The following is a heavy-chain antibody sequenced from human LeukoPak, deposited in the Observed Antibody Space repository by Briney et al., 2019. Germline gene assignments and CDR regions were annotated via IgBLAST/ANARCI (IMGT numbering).Heavy chain of an antibody. D-gene: IGHD1-26*01. CDR2: ISVYGANT. J-gene: IGHJ5*02. V-gene: IGHV3-23*01. Sequence: PGGSRRLSCAASGFTFNLYGMSWVRQVPGEGLEWVSGISVYGANTYYADSVKGRFTVSRDNSKNTVFLQMNSLTVEDTAVYHCAKDRGPYLGIDNNWFDPWGQGTLVIVSS. CDR1: GFTFNLYG. CDR3: AKDRGPYLGIDNNWFDP.